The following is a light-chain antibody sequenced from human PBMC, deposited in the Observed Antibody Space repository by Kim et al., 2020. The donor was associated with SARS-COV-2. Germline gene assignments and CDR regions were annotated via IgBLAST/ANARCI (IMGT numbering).Light chain of an antibody. CDR2: LHSDGSH. CDR1: SGHSSYA. J-gene: IGLJ3*02. CDR3: QTWGSGIWV. V-gene: IGLV4-69*01. Sequence: ASVKLTCTLSSGHSSYAIAWHQQQPEKGPRYLMKLHSDGSHNKGDGIPYRFSGSSSGAERYLTISSLQSEDEADYYCQTWGSGIWVFGGGTQLTVL.